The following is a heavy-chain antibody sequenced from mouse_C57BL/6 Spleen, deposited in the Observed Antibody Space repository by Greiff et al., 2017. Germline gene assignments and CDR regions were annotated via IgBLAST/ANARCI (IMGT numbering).Heavy chain of an antibody. J-gene: IGHJ4*01. CDR1: GYTFTSYW. D-gene: IGHD2-3*01. Sequence: VQLQQPGAELVMPGASVKLSCKASGYTFTSYWMHWVKQRPGQGLEWIGEIDPSDSYTNYNQQFKGKSTLTVDKSSSTAYMQLSSLISEDSAFYYCARREDDGYHYYAMDYWGQGTSVTVSS. CDR3: ARREDDGYHYYAMDY. CDR2: IDPSDSYT. V-gene: IGHV1-69*01.